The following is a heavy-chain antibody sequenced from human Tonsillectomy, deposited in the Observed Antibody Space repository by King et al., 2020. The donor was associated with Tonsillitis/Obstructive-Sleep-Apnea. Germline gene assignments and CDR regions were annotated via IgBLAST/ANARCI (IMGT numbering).Heavy chain of an antibody. CDR3: ARDSMSHYYDSSAYYTFNY. D-gene: IGHD3-22*01. CDR1: GYSFTNYG. CDR2: ISAHNGHT. Sequence: QLVQSGAEVKKPGASVKVSCKASGYSFTNYGISWVRQAPGQGLEWMAWISAHNGHTNYAQKFQGRVTMTTDASTSTAYMELRSLRSDDTAVYYCARDSMSHYYDSSAYYTFNYWGQGTLVTVSS. J-gene: IGHJ4*02. V-gene: IGHV1-18*01.